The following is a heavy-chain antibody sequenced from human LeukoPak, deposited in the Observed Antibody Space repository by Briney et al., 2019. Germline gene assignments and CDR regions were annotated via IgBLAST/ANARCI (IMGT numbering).Heavy chain of an antibody. CDR1: GFSFSSYW. CDR2: IKRDGSEK. Sequence: EGSLRLSCAASGFSFSSYWMSWVRQAPGKGLEWVANIKRDGSEKYYVDSVKGRFTISRDNAKNSLYLQMNSLRAEDTAVYYCARDPVRRYDYWGQGTLVTVSS. J-gene: IGHJ4*02. V-gene: IGHV3-7*01. CDR3: ARDPVRRYDY. D-gene: IGHD1-1*01.